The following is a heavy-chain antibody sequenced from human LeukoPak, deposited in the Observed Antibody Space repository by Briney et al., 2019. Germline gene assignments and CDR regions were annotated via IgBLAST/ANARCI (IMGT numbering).Heavy chain of an antibody. D-gene: IGHD3-9*01. Sequence: GGSLRLSCAASGFTFDDYAMHWVRQAPGKGLEWVSGISWNSGSIDYADSVKGRFTISRDNAKNSLYLQMNSLRAEDTAVYYCAKSLCLYDILTGYYAGGLDYWGQGTLVTVSS. CDR3: AKSLCLYDILTGYYAGGLDY. CDR1: GFTFDDYA. V-gene: IGHV3-9*01. J-gene: IGHJ4*02. CDR2: ISWNSGSI.